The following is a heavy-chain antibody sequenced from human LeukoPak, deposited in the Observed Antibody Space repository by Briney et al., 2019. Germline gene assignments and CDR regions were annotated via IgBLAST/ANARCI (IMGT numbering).Heavy chain of an antibody. V-gene: IGHV3-30*18. Sequence: TGGSLRLSCAASGFTFSIYGMLGAPQAPGKGLEWVAVISYDGSNKYYADSVKGRFTISRDNPKNPLYLQMNSVRAEDTAVYYCAKDPDYWGQGTLVTVSS. J-gene: IGHJ4*02. CDR3: AKDPDY. CDR1: GFTFSIYG. CDR2: ISYDGSNK.